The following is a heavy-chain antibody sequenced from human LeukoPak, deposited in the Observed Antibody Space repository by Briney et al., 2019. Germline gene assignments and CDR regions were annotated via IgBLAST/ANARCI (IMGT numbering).Heavy chain of an antibody. CDR3: ARDRGNNYYDSSGYDAFDI. CDR1: GCTFTSYY. V-gene: IGHV1-46*01. CDR2: INPSGGST. D-gene: IGHD3-22*01. J-gene: IGHJ3*02. Sequence: APVKVSRKASGCTFTSYYMHWVRQAPGQGLEWMGIINPSGGSTSYAQKFQGRVTMTRDTSTSTVYMELSSLRSEDTAVYYCARDRGNNYYDSSGYDAFDIWGQGTMVTVSS.